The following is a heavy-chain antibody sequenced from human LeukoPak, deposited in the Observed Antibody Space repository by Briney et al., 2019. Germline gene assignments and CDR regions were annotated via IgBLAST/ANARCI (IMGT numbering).Heavy chain of an antibody. CDR3: ASSGYYSHFDY. J-gene: IGHJ4*02. CDR2: INHSGST. D-gene: IGHD3-22*01. Sequence: SETLSLTCAVYGGSFRGYYWSWIRQPPGKGLEWIGEINHSGSTNYNPSLKSRVTISVDTSKNQFSLKLSSVTAADTAVYYCASSGYYSHFDYWGQGTLVTVSS. V-gene: IGHV4-34*01. CDR1: GGSFRGYY.